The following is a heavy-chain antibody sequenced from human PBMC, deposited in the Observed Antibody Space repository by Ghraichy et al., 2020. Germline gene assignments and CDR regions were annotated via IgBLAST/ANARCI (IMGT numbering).Heavy chain of an antibody. CDR2: ISSSSSTI. J-gene: IGHJ4*02. V-gene: IGHV3-48*02. Sequence: ETLSLTCAASGFTFSSYSMNWVRQAPGKGLEWVSYISSSSSTIYYADSVKGRFTISRDNAKNSLYLQMNSLRDEDTAVYYCAREDVDTAMAPIDYWGQGTLVTVSS. D-gene: IGHD5-18*01. CDR3: AREDVDTAMAPIDY. CDR1: GFTFSSYS.